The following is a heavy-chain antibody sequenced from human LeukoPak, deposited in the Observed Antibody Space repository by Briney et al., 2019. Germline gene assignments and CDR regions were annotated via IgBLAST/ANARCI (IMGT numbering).Heavy chain of an antibody. V-gene: IGHV4-34*01. CDR1: GGSFSGYY. D-gene: IGHD3-3*01. CDR2: INHSGST. J-gene: IGHJ4*02. CDR3: AREPYLEWLPNY. Sequence: SETLSLTCAVYGGSFSGYYWSWIRQPPGKGLEWIGEINHSGSTNYNPSLKSRVTISVDTSKNQFSLKLSSVTAADTAVYYCAREPYLEWLPNYWGQGTLVTVSS.